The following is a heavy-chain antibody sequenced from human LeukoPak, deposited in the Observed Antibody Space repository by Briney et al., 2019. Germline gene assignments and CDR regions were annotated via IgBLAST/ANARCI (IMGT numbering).Heavy chain of an antibody. CDR3: ASFYDFWSGYLN. D-gene: IGHD3-3*01. CDR1: GGSISSYY. Sequence: SSETLSLTCTVSGGSISSYYWNWIRQPPGKGLEWIGYIYYSGSTNYNPSLKSRVTISVDTSKNQFSLKLSSVTAADTAVYYCASFYDFWSGYLNWGQGTLVTVSS. CDR2: IYYSGST. V-gene: IGHV4-59*08. J-gene: IGHJ4*02.